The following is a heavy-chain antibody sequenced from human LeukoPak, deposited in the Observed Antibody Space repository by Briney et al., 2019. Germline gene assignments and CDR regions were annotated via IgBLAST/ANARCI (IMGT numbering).Heavy chain of an antibody. D-gene: IGHD6-19*01. J-gene: IGHJ4*02. V-gene: IGHV3-33*06. Sequence: PGGSLRLSCAASGFTFSSYAMHWVRQAPGKGVERGAVIWDDGSKKYYADSVKGRFAISRDNSRNTLYLQMNSLRAEDTAVYYCAKDRDSGWYFDYWGQGTLVTVSS. CDR2: IWDDGSKK. CDR3: AKDRDSGWYFDY. CDR1: GFTFSSYA.